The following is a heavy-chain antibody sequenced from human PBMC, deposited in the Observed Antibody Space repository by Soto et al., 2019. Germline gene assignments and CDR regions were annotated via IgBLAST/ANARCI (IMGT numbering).Heavy chain of an antibody. Sequence: PSETLSLTCNVSGASVSHGYWSWIRQPPGKGLEWIGFMYFGGSFNYNPSLTSRATISVETSKNQFSMKLTSVTASDTAVYYCARFDYYDSSGYLDFGPKWGQGTLVTVSS. J-gene: IGHJ4*02. V-gene: IGHV4-59*02. CDR1: GASVSHGY. CDR2: MYFGGSF. CDR3: ARFDYYDSSGYLDFGPK. D-gene: IGHD3-22*01.